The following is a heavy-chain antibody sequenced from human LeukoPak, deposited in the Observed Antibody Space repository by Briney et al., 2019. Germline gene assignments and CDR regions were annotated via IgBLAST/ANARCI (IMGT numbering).Heavy chain of an antibody. D-gene: IGHD2-2*01. V-gene: IGHV3-21*01. CDR1: GLILSRYS. J-gene: IGHJ6*04. CDR2: IISSSSYI. CDR3: ARDGRECSSISCIPYYYYGMDV. Sequence: GGSLRLSCVPSGLILSRYSMNWVRQAAGKGLEWVSSIISSSSYIYYADSVKGRLTISRDNAKNPLYLQMNSMRAEDTAVYYCARDGRECSSISCIPYYYYGMDVWGKGTTVTVPS.